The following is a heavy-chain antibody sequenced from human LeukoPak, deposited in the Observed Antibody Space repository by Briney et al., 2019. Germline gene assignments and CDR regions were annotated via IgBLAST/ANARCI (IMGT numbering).Heavy chain of an antibody. Sequence: ASVKVSCKASGYTFTGYYMHWVRQAPGQGLEWMGWINPNSGGTNYAQKFQGRVTMTRDTSISTAYMELSRLRSDDTAVYYCAREGGYDSSGYYGDYWGQGTLVSFSS. CDR2: INPNSGGT. CDR3: AREGGYDSSGYYGDY. J-gene: IGHJ4*02. CDR1: GYTFTGYY. V-gene: IGHV1-2*02. D-gene: IGHD3-22*01.